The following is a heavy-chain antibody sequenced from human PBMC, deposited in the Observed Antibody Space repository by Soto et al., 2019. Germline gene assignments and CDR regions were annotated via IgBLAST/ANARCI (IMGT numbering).Heavy chain of an antibody. CDR2: IGPESGAT. CDR1: GYTFTGHY. V-gene: IGHV1-2*02. CDR3: APCGYQRPSFFDY. J-gene: IGHJ4*02. D-gene: IGHD2-2*01. Sequence: ASVKVSCKTSGYTFTGHYIHWVRQAPQQGPEWMGEIGPESGATRYAEKFRGRVTMTMDTSITTVYMELRNLSPDDTAVYYCAPCGYQRPSFFDYWGQGTLVTVSS.